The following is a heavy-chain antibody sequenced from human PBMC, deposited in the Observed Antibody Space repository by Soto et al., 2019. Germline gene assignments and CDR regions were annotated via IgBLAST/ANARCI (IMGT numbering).Heavy chain of an antibody. CDR1: GGSISSGAYY. CDR2: ISHRGTA. J-gene: IGHJ5*02. Sequence: SDTLSLTCTVSGGSISSGAYYWVWIRQHPGKGLEWIGYISHRGTAYYTPSLKSRVSLSVDPSKSQFSLNVTSLTAADKEVYYFARVSETGTRWFDPGGPGTLVTV. CDR3: ARVSETGTRWFDP. D-gene: IGHD1-1*01. V-gene: IGHV4-31*03.